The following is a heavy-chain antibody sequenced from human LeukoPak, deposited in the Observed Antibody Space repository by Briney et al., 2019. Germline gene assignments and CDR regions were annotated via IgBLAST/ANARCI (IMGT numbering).Heavy chain of an antibody. Sequence: SETLSLTCAVYGGSFSGYYWSWIRQPPGKGLEWIGEINHSGSTNYNPSLKSRVTISVDTSKNQFSLKLSSVTAADTAVYYCARLPSRRYQLHPYWGQGTLVTVSS. CDR3: ARLPSRRYQLHPY. J-gene: IGHJ4*02. CDR1: GGSFSGYY. D-gene: IGHD2-2*01. CDR2: INHSGST. V-gene: IGHV4-34*01.